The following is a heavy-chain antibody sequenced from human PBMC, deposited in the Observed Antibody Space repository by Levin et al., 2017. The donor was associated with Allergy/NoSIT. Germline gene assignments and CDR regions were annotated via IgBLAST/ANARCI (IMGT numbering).Heavy chain of an antibody. J-gene: IGHJ4*02. CDR2: IKRSADGGTT. CDR3: TTDGTVLVTATFFDN. CDR1: GFTFSNAW. Sequence: SGGSLRLSCAASGFTFSNAWMNWVRQTPGKGLEWVGRIKRSADGGTTDYAAPVKGRFSISRDDSKDTLYLQMNSLKSDDTGVYYCTTDGTVLVTATFFDNWGQGTLVTVSS. V-gene: IGHV3-15*01. D-gene: IGHD2-21*02.